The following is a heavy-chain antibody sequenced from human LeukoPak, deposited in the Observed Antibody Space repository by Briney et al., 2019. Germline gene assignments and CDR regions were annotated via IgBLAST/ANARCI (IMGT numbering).Heavy chain of an antibody. V-gene: IGHV1-8*01. D-gene: IGHD3-9*01. Sequence: GASVKVSCKASGYTFTSYDINWVRQATGQGLEWMGWMNPNSGNTGYAQKFQGRVTMTRNTSISTAYMELSSLRSEDTAVYYCARVPAQGSKLPRYFDWLPTLLFDYWGQGTLVTVSS. CDR2: MNPNSGNT. CDR3: ARVPAQGSKLPRYFDWLPTLLFDY. CDR1: GYTFTSYD. J-gene: IGHJ4*02.